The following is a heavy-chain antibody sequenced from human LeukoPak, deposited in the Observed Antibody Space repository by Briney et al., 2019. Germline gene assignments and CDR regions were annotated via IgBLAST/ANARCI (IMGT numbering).Heavy chain of an antibody. D-gene: IGHD3-16*01. CDR3: VRDRVLGAFDI. V-gene: IGHV4-59*01. CDR2: IYYSGST. Sequence: SETLSLTCTVSGGSISSYSWTWIRQPQGKGLEWIGSIYYSGSTNYNPSLKSRVTISVDTSKNQFSLKLSSVTAADTAVYYCVRDRVLGAFDIWGQGTMVTVSS. CDR1: GGSISSYS. J-gene: IGHJ3*02.